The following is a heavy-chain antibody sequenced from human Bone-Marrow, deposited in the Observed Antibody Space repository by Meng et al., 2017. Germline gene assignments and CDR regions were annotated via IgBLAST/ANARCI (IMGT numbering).Heavy chain of an antibody. CDR1: GGSISSRNW. Sequence: QVQLQESGPGLVKPSGTLSLTCAVSGGSISSRNWWSAVRQPPGKGLEWIGGIYHSGSTNYNPSLKSRVTISVDKSKNQFSLKLSSVTAADTAVYYWARTWNDGWEREENWFDPWGQGTLVTVSS. J-gene: IGHJ5*02. CDR3: ARTWNDGWEREENWFDP. CDR2: IYHSGST. D-gene: IGHD1-1*01. V-gene: IGHV4-4*02.